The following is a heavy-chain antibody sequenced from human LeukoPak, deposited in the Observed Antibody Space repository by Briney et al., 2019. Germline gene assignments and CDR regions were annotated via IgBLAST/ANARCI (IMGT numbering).Heavy chain of an antibody. D-gene: IGHD1-26*01. J-gene: IGHJ4*02. V-gene: IGHV4-4*02. CDR2: IYHSGST. CDR3: ARRPNSGSYKAAIGY. CDR1: GGSISSSNW. Sequence: SETLSLTCAVSGGSISSSNWWSWVRQPPGEGLEWIGEIYHSGSTNYNPSLKSRVTISVDKSKNQFSLKLSSVTAADTAVYYCARRPNSGSYKAAIGYWGQGTLVTVSS.